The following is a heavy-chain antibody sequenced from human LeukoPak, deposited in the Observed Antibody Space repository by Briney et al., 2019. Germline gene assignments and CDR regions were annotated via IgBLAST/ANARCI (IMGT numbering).Heavy chain of an antibody. CDR3: ARASAVLLWFGDAANAFDI. CDR1: GYTFTGYY. V-gene: IGHV1-2*02. CDR2: INPNSGGT. Sequence: GASVKVSCKASGYTFTGYYMHWVRQAPGQGLEWMGWINPNSGGTNYAQKFQGRVTMTRDTSISTAYMELSRLRSDDTAVYYCARASAVLLWFGDAANAFDIWGQGTMVTVSS. J-gene: IGHJ3*02. D-gene: IGHD3-10*01.